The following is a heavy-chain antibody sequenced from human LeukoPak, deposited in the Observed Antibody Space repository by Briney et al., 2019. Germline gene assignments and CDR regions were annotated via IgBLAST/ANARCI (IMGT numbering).Heavy chain of an antibody. J-gene: IGHJ6*03. D-gene: IGHD2-15*01. CDR1: GVSISSGSYY. Sequence: SQTLSLTCTVSGVSISSGSYYWSWIRQPAGKGLEWIGRICTSGSTNSNPSHKSRVTISVHTSKNQFSLKLSSVTAADTAVYYCARDLGYCSGGSCPGDYYYMDVWGKGTTVTVSS. V-gene: IGHV4-61*02. CDR2: ICTSGST. CDR3: ARDLGYCSGGSCPGDYYYMDV.